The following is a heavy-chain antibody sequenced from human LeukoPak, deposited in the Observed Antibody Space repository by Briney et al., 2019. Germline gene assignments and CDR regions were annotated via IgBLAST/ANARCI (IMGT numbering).Heavy chain of an antibody. V-gene: IGHV4-4*07. D-gene: IGHD3-10*01. CDR1: GGSISSYY. Sequence: PSETLSLTCTVSGGSISSYYWSWIRQPAGKGLEWIGRIYTSGSTNYNPSLKSRVTMSVDTSKNQFSLKLSSVTAADTAVYYCARNQNYYGSGSYQGYDYWGQGTLVTVSS. J-gene: IGHJ4*02. CDR2: IYTSGST. CDR3: ARNQNYYGSGSYQGYDY.